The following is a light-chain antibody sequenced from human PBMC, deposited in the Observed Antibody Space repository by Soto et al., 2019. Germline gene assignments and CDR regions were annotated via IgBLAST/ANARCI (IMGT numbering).Light chain of an antibody. CDR1: GSDVGGYNY. Sequence: QSALTQPPSASGSPGQSVTISCTGTGSDVGGYNYVSWYQQHPGKAPKLIISEVSKRPSGVPDRFSGSKSGNTASLTVSGLQAEDEADYYCSSYAGSNNYVFGTGTKLTVL. V-gene: IGLV2-8*01. J-gene: IGLJ1*01. CDR3: SSYAGSNNYV. CDR2: EVS.